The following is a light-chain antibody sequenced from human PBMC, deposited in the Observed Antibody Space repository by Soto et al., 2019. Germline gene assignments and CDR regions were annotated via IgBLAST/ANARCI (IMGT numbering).Light chain of an antibody. CDR2: GAA. V-gene: IGKV3-15*01. CDR1: QSVRSS. J-gene: IGKJ1*01. Sequence: ERVMTQSPATLSVSPGERATLSCGASQSVRSSFLAWYQQKPGQAPRLLIYGAATRATGIPARFSGSGSGTEFTLTISSLQSEDFAVYYCQQYRNWPAFCQGTKVDIK. CDR3: QQYRNWPA.